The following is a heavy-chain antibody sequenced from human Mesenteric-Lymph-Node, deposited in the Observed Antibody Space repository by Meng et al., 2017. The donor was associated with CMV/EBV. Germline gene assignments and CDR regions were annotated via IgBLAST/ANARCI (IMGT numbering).Heavy chain of an antibody. CDR1: GFTFDDYG. CDR2: INWNGGST. D-gene: IGHD5-12*01. J-gene: IGHJ3*02. Sequence: GESLKISCAASGFTFDDYGMSWVRQAPGKGLEWVSGINWNGGSTGYADSVKGRFTISRDNAKKTFYLQMNSLRAEDTAVYYCAASGYDSVHAFDIWGQETVVTVSS. CDR3: AASGYDSVHAFDI. V-gene: IGHV3-20*04.